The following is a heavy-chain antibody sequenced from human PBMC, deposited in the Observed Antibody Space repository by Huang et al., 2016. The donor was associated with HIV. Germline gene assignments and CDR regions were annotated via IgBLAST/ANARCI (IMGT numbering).Heavy chain of an antibody. CDR3: ARDHHDVWRGYRRMYFFDH. CDR2: IYYSGST. V-gene: IGHV4-59*11. D-gene: IGHD3-3*01. CDR1: GGSISTHY. J-gene: IGHJ4*02. Sequence: QVQLQESGPGLVKPSEIPSLTCTVSGGSISTHYWSWIRPPPGKGLEWIGSIYYSGSTNYSPSLKSRVTILLDTSKNQFSLRVNSVTAADTAMYYCARDHHDVWRGYRRMYFFDHWGQGTLVTVSS.